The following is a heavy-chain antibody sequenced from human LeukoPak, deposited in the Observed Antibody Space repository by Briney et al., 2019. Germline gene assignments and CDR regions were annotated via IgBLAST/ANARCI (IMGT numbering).Heavy chain of an antibody. J-gene: IGHJ4*02. CDR1: VYTFTSYG. D-gene: IGHD5-18*01. V-gene: IGHV1-18*01. Sequence: ASVRVSCKASVYTFTSYGISWVRQAPGQGLEWMGWISAYNGNTNYAQKLQGRVTMTTDTSTSTAYMELRSLRSDDTAVYYCARDLGVQLWKNFDYWGQGTLVPVFS. CDR3: ARDLGVQLWKNFDY. CDR2: ISAYNGNT.